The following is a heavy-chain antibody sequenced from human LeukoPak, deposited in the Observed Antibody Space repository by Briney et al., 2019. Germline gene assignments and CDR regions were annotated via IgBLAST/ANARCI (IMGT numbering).Heavy chain of an antibody. CDR2: IYYSGST. Sequence: SETLSLTCTVSGGSISSGGYYWSWIRQHPGKGLEWIGYIYYSGSTYYNPSLKSRVTISVDTSKNQFSLKLSSVTAADTAVYYCAREATDKSLAAAGTFDYWGQGTLVTVSS. D-gene: IGHD6-13*01. CDR1: GGSISSGGYY. J-gene: IGHJ4*02. V-gene: IGHV4-31*03. CDR3: AREATDKSLAAAGTFDY.